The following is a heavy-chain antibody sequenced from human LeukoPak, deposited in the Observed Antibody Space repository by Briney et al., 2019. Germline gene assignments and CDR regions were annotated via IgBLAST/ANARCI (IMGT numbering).Heavy chain of an antibody. CDR3: AARTAVIDY. V-gene: IGHV3-30*03. CDR1: GFTFDDYG. D-gene: IGHD3-10*01. CDR2: ISYDGSNK. J-gene: IGHJ4*02. Sequence: PGGSLRLSCAASGFTFDDYGLSWVRQVPGKGLEWVAVISYDGSNKYYADSVKGRFTISRDNSKNTLYLQMNSLRAEDTAVYYCAARTAVIDYWGQGTLVTVSS.